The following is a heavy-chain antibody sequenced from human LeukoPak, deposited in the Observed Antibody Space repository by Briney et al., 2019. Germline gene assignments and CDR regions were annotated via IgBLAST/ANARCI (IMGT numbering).Heavy chain of an antibody. CDR2: ISGSGGST. D-gene: IGHD6-13*01. CDR3: AKDFSGYSYSYYYYGMDV. J-gene: IGHJ6*02. CDR1: GLTFSAYA. V-gene: IGHV3-23*01. Sequence: GGSLRLSCAASGLTFSAYAMHWVRQAPGKGLEWVSAISGSGGSTYYADSVKGRFTISRDNSKNTLYLQMNSLRAEDTAVYYCAKDFSGYSYSYYYYGMDVWGQGTTVTVSS.